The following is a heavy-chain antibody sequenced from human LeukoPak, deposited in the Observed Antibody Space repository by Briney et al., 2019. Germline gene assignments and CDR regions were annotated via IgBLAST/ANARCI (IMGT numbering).Heavy chain of an antibody. Sequence: GGSLRLSCAASGFTFSVSDVHWVRQASGKGLEWVGRVRSKADSYATGYAASLKGRFTISRDDSKNTAYLQMNSLKTEDTAVYYCTRYMGNAATRLDYWGQGTLVTVSS. J-gene: IGHJ4*02. V-gene: IGHV3-73*01. CDR1: GFTFSVSD. CDR2: VRSKADSYAT. D-gene: IGHD7-27*01. CDR3: TRYMGNAATRLDY.